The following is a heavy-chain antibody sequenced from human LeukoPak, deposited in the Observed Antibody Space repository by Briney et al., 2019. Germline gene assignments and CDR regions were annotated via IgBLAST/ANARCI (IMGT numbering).Heavy chain of an antibody. CDR2: ISGSGGST. Sequence: GGSLRLSCAASGFTFSSYAISWVRQAAGNWLEWVSAISGSGGSTYYADSVKGRFTISRDNSKNTLYLQMNSLRAEDTAVYYCAKDPLEQWLVNLFDYWGQGTLVTVSS. CDR1: GFTFSSYA. D-gene: IGHD6-19*01. J-gene: IGHJ4*02. CDR3: AKDPLEQWLVNLFDY. V-gene: IGHV3-23*01.